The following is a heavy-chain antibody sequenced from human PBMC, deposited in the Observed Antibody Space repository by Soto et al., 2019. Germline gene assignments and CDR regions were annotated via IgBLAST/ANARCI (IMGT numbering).Heavy chain of an antibody. CDR2: ISYDGGDK. CDR3: ARDLSTGAADYYFDY. D-gene: IGHD6-13*01. CDR1: GFTFNNFA. J-gene: IGHJ4*02. V-gene: IGHV3-30*03. Sequence: GGSLRLSCAASGFTFNNFAMHWGRQAPGKRLEWVAVISYDGGDKYYADSVKGRFTISRDNSKNTLYLQMNGLRAEDTAVYYCARDLSTGAADYYFDYWNQGALVTVSS.